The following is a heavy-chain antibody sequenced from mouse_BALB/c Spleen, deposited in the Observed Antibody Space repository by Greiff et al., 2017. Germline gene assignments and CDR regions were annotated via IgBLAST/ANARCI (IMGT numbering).Heavy chain of an antibody. CDR3: ARTGDYGGFDY. Sequence: QVQLKESGAELVRPGTSVKVSCKASGYAFTNYLIEWVKQRPGQGLEWIGVINPGSGGTNYNEKFKGKATLTADKSSSTAYMQLSSLTSDDSAVYFCARTGDYGGFDYWGQGTTLTVSS. CDR2: INPGSGGT. CDR1: GYAFTNYL. J-gene: IGHJ2*01. V-gene: IGHV1-54*01. D-gene: IGHD1-2*01.